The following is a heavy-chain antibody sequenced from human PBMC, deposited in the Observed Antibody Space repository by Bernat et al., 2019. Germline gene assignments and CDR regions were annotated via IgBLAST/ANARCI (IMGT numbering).Heavy chain of an antibody. V-gene: IGHV3-7*03. CDR3: ARDPGWGALDL. CDR1: GFTFLSHW. J-gene: IGHJ3*01. Sequence: EVQLVQSGAALVQPGGSLRLSCAASGFTFLSHWMCWLRQAPGKGLEWVANIKSDGSAKYYVDSVKGRFTISRDNVNNSLYLQMNSLRADDTAGYYGARDPGWGALDLWGQGTMVTVSS. CDR2: IKSDGSAK. D-gene: IGHD3-16*01.